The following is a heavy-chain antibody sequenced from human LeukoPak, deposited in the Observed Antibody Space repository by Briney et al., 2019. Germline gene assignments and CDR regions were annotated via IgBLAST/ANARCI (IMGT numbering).Heavy chain of an antibody. CDR1: AFSLSAYN. CDR3: VRDRGTYRPIDY. J-gene: IGHJ4*02. V-gene: IGHV3-21*04. CDR2: ISYTGTYI. D-gene: IGHD1-26*01. Sequence: GGSLRLSCAASAFSLSAYNMNWVRQAPGKGLEWVSSISYTGTYIYYADSVKGRFTISRDNAQNSLYLQMNSLRAEDTAIYYCVRDRGTYRPIDYWGQGTLVAVSS.